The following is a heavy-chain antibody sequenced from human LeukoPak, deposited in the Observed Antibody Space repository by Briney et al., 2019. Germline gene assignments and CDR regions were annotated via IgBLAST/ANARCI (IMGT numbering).Heavy chain of an antibody. CDR1: GFTFSSYS. V-gene: IGHV3-21*01. D-gene: IGHD2-8*02. J-gene: IGHJ4*02. CDR2: ISSSSSYI. Sequence: GGSLRLSCAASGFTFSSYSMNWVRQAPGKGLEWVSSISSSSSYIYYADSVKGRFTISRDNAKNSLYLQMNSLRAEDTAAYYCARDGGVQLDYWGQGTLVTVSS. CDR3: ARDGGVQLDY.